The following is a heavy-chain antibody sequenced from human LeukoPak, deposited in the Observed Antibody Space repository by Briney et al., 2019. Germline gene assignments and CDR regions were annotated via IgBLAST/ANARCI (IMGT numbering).Heavy chain of an antibody. CDR1: GYTFTSYG. Sequence: ASVKVSCKASGYTFTSYGISWVRQAPGQGLEWMGWISAYNGNTNYAQKLQGRVTMTTDTSTSTAYMELRSLRSDDTAVYYCARGYAASCSSTTCPYFDYWGQGTLVTVYS. CDR3: ARGYAASCSSTTCPYFDY. V-gene: IGHV1-18*01. D-gene: IGHD2-2*01. CDR2: ISAYNGNT. J-gene: IGHJ4*02.